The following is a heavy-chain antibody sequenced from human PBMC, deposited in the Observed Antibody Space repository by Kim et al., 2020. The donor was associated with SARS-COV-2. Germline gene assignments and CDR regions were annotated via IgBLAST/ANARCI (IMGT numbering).Heavy chain of an antibody. J-gene: IGHJ5*01. D-gene: IGHD6-19*01. CDR3: ASQYVAVFDS. CDR1: GFTFSRYA. CDR2: ISGSGGST. Sequence: GGSLRLSCAASGFTFSRYAMGWVRQAPGKRLEWVSAISGSGGSTYYADSVKGRFTISRDNSKNTLYLQMNSLRGEDTAVYYCASQYVAVFDSWGQGTLVTVSS. V-gene: IGHV3-23*01.